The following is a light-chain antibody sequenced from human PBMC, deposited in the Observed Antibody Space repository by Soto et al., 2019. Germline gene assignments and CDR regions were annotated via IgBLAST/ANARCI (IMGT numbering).Light chain of an antibody. CDR1: QSVSSSY. V-gene: IGKV3-20*01. J-gene: IGKJ4*01. CDR2: GAA. Sequence: EIVLTQSPGTLSLSPGERATLSCRASQSVSSSYLAWYQQKPGQAPRLLIYGAASRATGIPDRFSGRGSGTDVTLTIRSRGPGGVSVYDCQRCGSLVLTFGGGTKVEL. CDR3: QRCGSLVLT.